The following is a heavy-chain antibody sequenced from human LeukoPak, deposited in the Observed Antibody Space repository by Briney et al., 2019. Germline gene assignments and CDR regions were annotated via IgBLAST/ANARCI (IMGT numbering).Heavy chain of an antibody. J-gene: IGHJ4*02. CDR1: GGSISSSSYY. V-gene: IGHV4-39*07. CDR3: ARDNWLFYFDY. CDR2: IYTSGST. Sequence: SETLSLTCTVSGGSISSSSYYWGWIRQPPGTGLEWIGRIYTSGSTNYNPSLKSRVTMSVDTSKNQFSLKLSSVTAADTAVYYCARDNWLFYFDYWGQGTLVTVSS. D-gene: IGHD3-9*01.